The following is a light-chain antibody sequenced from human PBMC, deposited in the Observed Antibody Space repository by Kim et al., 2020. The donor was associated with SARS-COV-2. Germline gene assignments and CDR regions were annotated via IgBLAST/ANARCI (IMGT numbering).Light chain of an antibody. CDR1: KLGDKY. CDR2: QDS. J-gene: IGLJ3*02. V-gene: IGLV3-1*01. CDR3: QAWDSWV. Sequence: YELTQPPSVSVSPGQTASITCSGDKLGDKYACWYQQKPGQSPVLVIYQDSKRPSGIPERFSGSNSGNTATLTISGTQAMDEADYYCQAWDSWVFVGGTQ.